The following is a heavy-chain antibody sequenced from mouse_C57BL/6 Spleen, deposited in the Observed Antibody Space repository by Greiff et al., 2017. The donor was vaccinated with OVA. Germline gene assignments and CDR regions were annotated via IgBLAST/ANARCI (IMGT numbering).Heavy chain of an antibody. J-gene: IGHJ4*01. V-gene: IGHV5-4*03. D-gene: IGHD2-4*01. Sequence: DVKLVESGGGLVKPGGSLKLSCAASGFTFSSYAMSWVRQTPEKRLEWVATISDGGSYTYYPDNVKGRFTISRDNAKNNLYLQMSHLKSEDTAMYYCARRGDYDGDYYAMDYWGQGTSVTVSS. CDR1: GFTFSSYA. CDR3: ARRGDYDGDYYAMDY. CDR2: ISDGGSYT.